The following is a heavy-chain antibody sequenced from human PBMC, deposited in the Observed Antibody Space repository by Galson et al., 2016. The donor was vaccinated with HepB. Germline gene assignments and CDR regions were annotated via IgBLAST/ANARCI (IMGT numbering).Heavy chain of an antibody. CDR3: ARGTGMDG. Sequence: SLRLSCAASGFTFSSYAMHWVRQAPGKGLEWVAVISFDGSNNFYADSVKGRFTISRDNAKNSLYLQMNSLRVEDTAVYYCARGTGMDGWGQGTTVTVSS. CDR2: ISFDGSNN. CDR1: GFTFSSYA. V-gene: IGHV3-30-3*01. J-gene: IGHJ6*02.